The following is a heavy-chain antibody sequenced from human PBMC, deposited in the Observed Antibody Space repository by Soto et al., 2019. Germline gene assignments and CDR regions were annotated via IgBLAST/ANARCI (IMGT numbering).Heavy chain of an antibody. D-gene: IGHD6-6*01. CDR2: INHSGYT. V-gene: IGHV4-34*01. Sequence: SETLSLTCAVYGGSFSDCFWSWIRQPPGKGLEWIGEINHSGYTNYNPSLKSRVTISVDTSKNQFSLKLSSVTAADTAVYYCAREGIASRYMDVWGHGTTVTVSS. J-gene: IGHJ6*03. CDR3: AREGIASRYMDV. CDR1: GGSFSDCF.